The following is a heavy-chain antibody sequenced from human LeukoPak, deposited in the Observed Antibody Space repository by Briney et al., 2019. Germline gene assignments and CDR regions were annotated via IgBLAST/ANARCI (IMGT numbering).Heavy chain of an antibody. V-gene: IGHV3-23*01. CDR3: PTSAGDYYYYYKDV. J-gene: IGHJ6*03. D-gene: IGHD4-17*01. Sequence: GGSLRLSCAVSGFAFGSYAMIWVRQAPGKGLEWVSSISGGGSNTYYADSVKGRFTISRDQSKNTLYVQMNSLRAEDTAIYYCPTSAGDYYYYYKDVWGKGTTVTVSS. CDR2: ISGGGSNT. CDR1: GFAFGSYA.